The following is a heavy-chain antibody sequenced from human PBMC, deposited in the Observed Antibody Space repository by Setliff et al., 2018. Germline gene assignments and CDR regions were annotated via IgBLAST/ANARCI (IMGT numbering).Heavy chain of an antibody. CDR1: GFTFTRYS. CDR2: ISGSSSYI. J-gene: IGHJ4*02. CDR3: VRDWASGDDH. V-gene: IGHV3-21*01. Sequence: GGSLRLSCAASGFTFTRYSMNWVRQAPGKGLKWVSSISGSSSYIYYADSVKGRFTVSRDNAKNSLYLQMNSLRVEDTAVYYCVRDWASGDDHWGRGTLVTVSS. D-gene: IGHD3-10*01.